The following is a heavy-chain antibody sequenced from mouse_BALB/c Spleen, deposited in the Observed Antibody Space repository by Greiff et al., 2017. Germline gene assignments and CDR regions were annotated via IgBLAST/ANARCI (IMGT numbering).Heavy chain of an antibody. Sequence: EVKVVESGGDLVKPGGSLKLSCAASGFTFSSYGMSWVRQTPDKRLEWVATISSGGSYTYYPDSVKGRFTISRDNAKNTLYLQMSSLKSEDTAMYYCARHRGNHLYYAMDYWGQGTSVTVSS. CDR3: ARHRGNHLYYAMDY. CDR2: ISSGGSYT. V-gene: IGHV5-6*01. D-gene: IGHD2-1*01. CDR1: GFTFSSYG. J-gene: IGHJ4*01.